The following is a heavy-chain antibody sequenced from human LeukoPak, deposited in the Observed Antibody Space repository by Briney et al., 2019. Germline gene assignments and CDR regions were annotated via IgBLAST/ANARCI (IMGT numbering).Heavy chain of an antibody. V-gene: IGHV3-9*01. CDR2: ISWNSGSI. CDR3: AKAYYYDSSGFWFDP. Sequence: PGGSLRLSCAASGFAFDDYAMHWVRQASGKGLEWVSGISWNSGSIGYADSVKGRFTISRDNAKNSLYLQMNSLRAEDTALYYCAKAYYYDSSGFWFDPWGQGTLVTVSS. CDR1: GFAFDDYA. D-gene: IGHD3-22*01. J-gene: IGHJ5*02.